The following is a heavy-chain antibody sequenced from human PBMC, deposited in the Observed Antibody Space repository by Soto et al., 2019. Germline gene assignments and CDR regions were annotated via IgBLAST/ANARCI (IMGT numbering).Heavy chain of an antibody. V-gene: IGHV2-5*02. D-gene: IGHD3-3*01. CDR2: IYWDDAK. J-gene: IGHJ4*02. Sequence: QITLNESGPTVVRPTEPLTLTCRFSGFSLTTSGVGVGWVRQSPGKAPEWLALIYWDDAKRYSESLKRRLTITKDTSKNQLVLTVANLDPKDTATYYCAHIVLSTVFGLVTTTAIYFDSWGQGTPVAVSS. CDR1: GFSLTTSGVG. CDR3: AHIVLSTVFGLVTTTAIYFDS.